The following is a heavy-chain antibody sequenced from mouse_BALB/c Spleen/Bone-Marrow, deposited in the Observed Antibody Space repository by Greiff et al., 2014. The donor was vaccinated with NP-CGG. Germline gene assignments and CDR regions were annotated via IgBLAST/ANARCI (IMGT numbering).Heavy chain of an antibody. V-gene: IGHV1-69*02. CDR3: ARALGDGYYYAMDY. CDR1: GHTFTSYW. J-gene: IGHJ4*01. CDR2: IDPSDSET. D-gene: IGHD2-3*01. Sequence: VQRVESGAELVKPGPPVKLSCKASGHTFTSYWMTWVKQRPGRGLEWIGRIDPSDSETHYNQEFKDKATLTVDKSSSTAYIQLSSLTSEDSAVYYCARALGDGYYYAMDYWGQGTSVTVSS.